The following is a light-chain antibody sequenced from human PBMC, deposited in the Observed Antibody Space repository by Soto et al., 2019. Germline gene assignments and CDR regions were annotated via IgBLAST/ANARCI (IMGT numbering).Light chain of an antibody. J-gene: IGKJ1*01. CDR3: QQYDNWLRT. V-gene: IGKV3-15*01. CDR1: QDISTN. CDR2: GAS. Sequence: EIVMTHSPATLSVSPGEGATLSCRASQDISTNLAWYQQKPGQAPRLLIYGASTRATGIPARFSGSGSGTEFTLTISSLQSEDFAVYYCQQYDNWLRTFGQGTKVDIK.